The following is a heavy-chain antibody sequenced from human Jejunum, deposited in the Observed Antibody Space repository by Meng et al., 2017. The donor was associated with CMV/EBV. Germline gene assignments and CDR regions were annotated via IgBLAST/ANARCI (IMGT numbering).Heavy chain of an antibody. CDR1: GGSFTAYY. Sequence: GQPQQWAAVLLKPSGTPYLTGVVYGGSFTAYYWTWIRQAPGKGPEWIGEVTHSGSTTYNPSLASRVSISVDKPKKQFSLTLNSVTAADTAVYYCAKGRANYFGSKHNYFDSWGQGTLVTVSS. V-gene: IGHV4-34*01. D-gene: IGHD3-10*01. J-gene: IGHJ5*01. CDR2: VTHSGST. CDR3: AKGRANYFGSKHNYFDS.